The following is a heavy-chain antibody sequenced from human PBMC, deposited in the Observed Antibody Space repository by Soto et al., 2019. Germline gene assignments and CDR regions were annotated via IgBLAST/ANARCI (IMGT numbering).Heavy chain of an antibody. Sequence: GASVKVSCKASGYTFTSYAMHWVRQAPGQRLEWMGWINAGNGNTKYSQKFQGRVTITRVTSASTAYMELSSLRSEDTAVYYCARESYGDFDAEYFQHWGQGTLVTVSS. D-gene: IGHD4-17*01. CDR1: GYTFTSYA. CDR2: INAGNGNT. V-gene: IGHV1-3*01. J-gene: IGHJ1*01. CDR3: ARESYGDFDAEYFQH.